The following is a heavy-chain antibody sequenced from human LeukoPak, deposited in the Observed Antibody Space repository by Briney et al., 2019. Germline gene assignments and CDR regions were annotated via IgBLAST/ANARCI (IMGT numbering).Heavy chain of an antibody. CDR3: ARVLDWTYVPDY. D-gene: IGHD3-16*01. J-gene: IGHJ4*02. V-gene: IGHV4-61*02. CDR2: IKSSNT. Sequence: SETLSLTCTVSGGSISSDRFYWTWVQQPAGKGLEWIGRIKSSNTNYNPSLKSRVSISLDTSTNQFSLKLSSLTAADTAVYYCARVLDWTYVPDYWGQGTLVTVSS. CDR1: GGSISSDRFY.